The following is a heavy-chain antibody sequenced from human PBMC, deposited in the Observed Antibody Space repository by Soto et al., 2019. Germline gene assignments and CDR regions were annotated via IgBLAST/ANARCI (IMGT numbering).Heavy chain of an antibody. CDR3: AARCITIFGVVNSQCDY. J-gene: IGHJ4*02. Sequence: GGSLRLSCAASGFTVSGNYMSWVRQAPGKGLEWVSVISGSGGSTYYADSVKGRFTISRDNSKNTLYLQMNSLRAEDTAVYYCAARCITIFGVVNSQCDYWGQGTLVTVSS. CDR2: ISGSGGST. V-gene: IGHV3-23*01. D-gene: IGHD3-3*01. CDR1: GFTVSGNY.